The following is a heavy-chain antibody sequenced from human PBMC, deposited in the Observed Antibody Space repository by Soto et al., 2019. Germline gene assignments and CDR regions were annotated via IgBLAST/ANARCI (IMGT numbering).Heavy chain of an antibody. CDR2: ISSSSSYI. CDR3: ARDLPRRWELLLRPYYYGMDV. D-gene: IGHD1-26*01. CDR1: GFTFSSYS. J-gene: IGHJ6*02. Sequence: GGSMTLSCAASGFTFSSYSVNWVRQAPGKGLEWVSSISSSSSYIYYADSVKGRFTISRDNAKNSLYLQMNSLRAEDTAVYYCARDLPRRWELLLRPYYYGMDVWGQGTTVTVSS. V-gene: IGHV3-21*01.